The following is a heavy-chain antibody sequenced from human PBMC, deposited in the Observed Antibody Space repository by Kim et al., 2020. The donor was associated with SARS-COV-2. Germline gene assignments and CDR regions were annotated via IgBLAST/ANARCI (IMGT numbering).Heavy chain of an antibody. Sequence: ASVKVSCKASGYTFTSYGISWVRQAPGQGLEWMGWISAYNGNTNYAQKLQGRVTMTTDTSTSTAYMELRSLRSDDTAVYYCARDPYSFKQYYYDSSGYWQYWGQGTLVTVSS. D-gene: IGHD3-22*01. J-gene: IGHJ4*02. CDR3: ARDPYSFKQYYYDSSGYWQY. CDR1: GYTFTSYG. CDR2: ISAYNGNT. V-gene: IGHV1-18*01.